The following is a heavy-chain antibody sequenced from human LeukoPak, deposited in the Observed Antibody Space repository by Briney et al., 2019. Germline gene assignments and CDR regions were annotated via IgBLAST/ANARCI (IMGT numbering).Heavy chain of an antibody. Sequence: PGRSLRLSCAASGFTFSSYGMHWVRQAPGKGLEWVAVISYDGSNKYYADSVKGRFTISRDNSKNTLYLQMNSLRAEDTAVYYCARALQTGYGSGSYYLDYWGQGALVTVSS. J-gene: IGHJ4*02. V-gene: IGHV3-33*05. CDR2: ISYDGSNK. D-gene: IGHD3-10*01. CDR1: GFTFSSYG. CDR3: ARALQTGYGSGSYYLDY.